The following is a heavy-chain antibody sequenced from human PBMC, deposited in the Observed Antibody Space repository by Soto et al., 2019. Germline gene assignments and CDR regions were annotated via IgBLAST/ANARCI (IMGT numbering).Heavy chain of an antibody. CDR3: ARSHWDTAMIQVGFFDS. J-gene: IGHJ4*02. CDR2: IIPIFGTA. Sequence: GASVKVSCKASGGTFSSYAISWVRQAPGQGLEWMGGIIPIFGTANYAQKFQGRVTITADESTSTAYMELSSLRSEDTAVYYCARSHWDTAMIQVGFFDSWGQGTLVTVS. CDR1: GGTFSSYA. D-gene: IGHD5-18*01. V-gene: IGHV1-69*13.